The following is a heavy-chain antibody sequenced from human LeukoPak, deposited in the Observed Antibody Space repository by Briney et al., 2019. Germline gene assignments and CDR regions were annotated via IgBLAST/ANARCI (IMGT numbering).Heavy chain of an antibody. CDR2: VHYSGDT. D-gene: IGHD1-1*01. V-gene: IGHV4-59*01. CDR3: ARDLELERNRWNYFES. CDR1: GGSISCFF. J-gene: IGHJ4*02. Sequence: PSETLSLTCTVSGGSISCFFWSWIRQPPGEGLEWIASVHYSGDTTYNHSLTSRVSLSFYTSKQKFSLTLSSVTAPATAVYYCARDLELERNRWNYFESWGQGTLVTVSS.